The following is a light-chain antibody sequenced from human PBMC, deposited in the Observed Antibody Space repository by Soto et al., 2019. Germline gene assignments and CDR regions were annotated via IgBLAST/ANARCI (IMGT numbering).Light chain of an antibody. CDR2: EGS. V-gene: IGLV2-23*01. CDR3: CSYAGSRV. CDR1: SSDVGSYNL. J-gene: IGLJ1*01. Sequence: QSALTQPASVSGSPGQSITISCTGTSSDVGSYNLVSWYQQHPGKAPKLMIYEGSKRPSGVSNRFSGSKSGNTASLTISGLQDEDEADYYCCSYAGSRVFGTGTQLTVL.